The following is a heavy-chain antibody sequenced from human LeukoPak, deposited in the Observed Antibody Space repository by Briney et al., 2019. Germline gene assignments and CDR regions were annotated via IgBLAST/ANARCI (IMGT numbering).Heavy chain of an antibody. CDR3: ARDRSGRMTTVTSFDY. CDR1: GFTFSSYE. D-gene: IGHD4-17*01. J-gene: IGHJ4*02. V-gene: IGHV3-48*03. CDR2: ISSSGSTI. Sequence: GGSLRLSCAASGFTFSSYEMNWVRQAPGKGLEWVSYISSSGSTIYYADSVKGRFTISRDNAKNSLYLQMNSLRAENTAVYYCARDRSGRMTTVTSFDYWGQGTLVTVSS.